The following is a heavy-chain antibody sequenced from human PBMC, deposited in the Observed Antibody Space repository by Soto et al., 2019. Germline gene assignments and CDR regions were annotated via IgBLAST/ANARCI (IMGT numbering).Heavy chain of an antibody. D-gene: IGHD5-12*01. J-gene: IGHJ4*02. CDR1: GFTFSSYW. CDR2: IKGDGGER. V-gene: IGHV3-7*01. CDR3: GRWAADYKSGSYAIDY. Sequence: EVQLVESGGGLVQPGGALRLSCVASGFTFSSYWMSWVRKAPGKGLEWVANIKGDGGERYYVDSVKGRFTISRDNAKNSLYLQMNSPRAEDTAVYYCGRWAADYKSGSYAIDYWGQGTLVTVSS.